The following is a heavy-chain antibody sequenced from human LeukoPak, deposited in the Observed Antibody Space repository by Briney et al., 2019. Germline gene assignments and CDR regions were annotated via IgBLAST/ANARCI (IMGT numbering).Heavy chain of an antibody. V-gene: IGHV3-49*03. CDR1: GFTFGDYA. J-gene: IGHJ4*02. D-gene: IGHD3-3*01. CDR3: TRVGLRFLEWLPYYFDY. CDR2: IRSKAYGGTT. Sequence: GGSLRLSCTASGFTFGDYAMSCFRQAPGKGLEWVGFIRSKAYGGTTEYAASVKGRFTISRDDSKSIAYLQMNSLKTEDTAVYYCTRVGLRFLEWLPYYFDYWGQGTLVTVSS.